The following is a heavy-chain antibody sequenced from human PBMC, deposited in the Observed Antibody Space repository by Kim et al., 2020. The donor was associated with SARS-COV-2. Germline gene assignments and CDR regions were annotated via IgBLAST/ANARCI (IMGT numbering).Heavy chain of an antibody. CDR2: IYYSGST. Sequence: SETLSLTCTVSGGSISSSSYYWGWIRQPPGKGLEWIGSIYYSGSTYYNPSLKSRVTISVDTSKNQFSLKLSSVTAADTAVYYCARDPIVVVPAALFGFDYWGQGTLVTVSS. CDR3: ARDPIVVVPAALFGFDY. D-gene: IGHD2-2*01. J-gene: IGHJ4*02. CDR1: GGSISSSSYY. V-gene: IGHV4-39*07.